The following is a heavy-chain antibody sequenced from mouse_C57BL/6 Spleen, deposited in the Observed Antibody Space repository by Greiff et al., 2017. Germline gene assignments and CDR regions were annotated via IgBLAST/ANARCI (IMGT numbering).Heavy chain of an antibody. CDR1: GYTFTSYW. Sequence: VQLQQSGAELVKPGASVKLSCKASGYTFTSYWMHWVKQRPGQGLEWIGMIHPNSGSTNYNEKFKSKATLTVDKSSSTAYMQLSSLTSEDSAVYYCASYDYDVWFAYWGQGTLVTVSA. CDR2: IHPNSGST. J-gene: IGHJ3*01. CDR3: ASYDYDVWFAY. D-gene: IGHD2-4*01. V-gene: IGHV1-64*01.